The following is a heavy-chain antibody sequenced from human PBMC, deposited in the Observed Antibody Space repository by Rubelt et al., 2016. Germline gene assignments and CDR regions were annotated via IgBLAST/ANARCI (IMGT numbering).Heavy chain of an antibody. CDR3: ARNLNWFDL. Sequence: EVQLLESGGGLVQPGGSLRLSCAASEFTFSTYWMIWVRQAPGQGLEWVAKLNKEGSQKFYVDSVKGRFTISRDNTKNSLNLQMNSLRVEDTAVDYCARNLNWFDLWGQGTLVTVSS. V-gene: IGHV3-7*03. J-gene: IGHJ5*02. CDR1: EFTFSTYW. CDR2: LNKEGSQK.